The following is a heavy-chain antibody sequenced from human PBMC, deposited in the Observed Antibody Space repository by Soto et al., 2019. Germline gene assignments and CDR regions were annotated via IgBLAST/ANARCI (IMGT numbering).Heavy chain of an antibody. J-gene: IGHJ3*02. Sequence: EVQLVESGGGLVQPGRSLRLSCAASGFTFDDYAMHWVRQAPGKGLEWVSGISWNSGSIGYADSVKGRFTISRDNAKNSLYLQMNSLRAEDTALYYCAKGPKHCSNTSCYFFDFDIWGQGTMVTVSS. CDR3: AKGPKHCSNTSCYFFDFDI. CDR1: GFTFDDYA. D-gene: IGHD2-2*01. CDR2: ISWNSGSI. V-gene: IGHV3-9*01.